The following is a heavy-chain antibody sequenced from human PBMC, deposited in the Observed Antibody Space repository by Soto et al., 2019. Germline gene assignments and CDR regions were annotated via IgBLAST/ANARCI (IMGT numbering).Heavy chain of an antibody. CDR3: ARSQDEPSQYGDLFDY. CDR1: GGSISSGGYY. V-gene: IGHV4-31*03. D-gene: IGHD4-17*01. J-gene: IGHJ4*02. CDR2: IYYSGST. Sequence: SETLSLTCTVSGGSISSGGYYWSWIRQHPGKGLEWIGYIYYSGSTYYNPSLKSRVTISVDTSKNQFSLKLSSVTAADTAVYYCARSQDEPSQYGDLFDYWGQGTLVTVSS.